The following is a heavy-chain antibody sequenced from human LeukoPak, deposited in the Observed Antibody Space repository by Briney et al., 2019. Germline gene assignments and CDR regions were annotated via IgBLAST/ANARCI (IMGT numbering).Heavy chain of an antibody. V-gene: IGHV3-11*01. D-gene: IGHD6-6*01. CDR2: ISSSGRTI. CDR3: ARDLFPDSYYFDY. J-gene: IGHJ4*02. Sequence: GGSLRLSCAASGFTFSDYYMSGAPQAPGRGLEGVSYISSSGRTIYYADSVKGRSTTSRDNAKTSLYLQMNSLRAEATAVYYCARDLFPDSYYFDYWGQGTLVTVSS. CDR1: GFTFSDYY.